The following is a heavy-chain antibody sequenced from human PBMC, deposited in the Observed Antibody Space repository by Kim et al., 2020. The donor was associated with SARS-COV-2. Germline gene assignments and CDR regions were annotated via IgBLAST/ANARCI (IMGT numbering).Heavy chain of an antibody. CDR3: ARRPTQLWRKNPFDI. Sequence: SETLSLTCAVYGGSFSGYYWSWIRQPPGKGLEWIGEINHSGSTNYNPSLKSRVTISVDTSKNQFSLKLSSVTAADTAVYYCARRPTQLWRKNPFDIWGQGTMVTVSS. CDR1: GGSFSGYY. V-gene: IGHV4-34*01. J-gene: IGHJ3*02. D-gene: IGHD5-18*01. CDR2: INHSGST.